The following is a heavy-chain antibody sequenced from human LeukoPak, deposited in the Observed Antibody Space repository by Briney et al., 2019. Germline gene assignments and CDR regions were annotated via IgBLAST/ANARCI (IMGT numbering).Heavy chain of an antibody. CDR2: ISYDGSNK. J-gene: IGHJ3*02. Sequence: PGGSLRLSCAASGFTFSSYAMHWVRQAPGKGLEWVAVISYDGSNKYYADSVKGRFTISRDNSKNTLYLQMNSLRAEDTAVYYCAREIPSGIAVPGTQLDPFDIWGQGTMVTVSS. CDR3: AREIPSGIAVPGTQLDPFDI. D-gene: IGHD6-19*01. CDR1: GFTFSSYA. V-gene: IGHV3-30-3*01.